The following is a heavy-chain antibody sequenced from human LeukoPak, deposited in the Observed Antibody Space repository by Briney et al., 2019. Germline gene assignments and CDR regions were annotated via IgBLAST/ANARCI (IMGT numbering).Heavy chain of an antibody. CDR3: ARVRALNSGDDF. CDR1: GFTFSSYA. V-gene: IGHV3-23*01. Sequence: GGSLRLSCAASGFTFSSYAMSGVRQAPGKGLEWVSAISDSGGSTYYADSVKGRFTISRDNAKNSLYLQMNSLRAEDTAVYYCARVRALNSGDDFWGQGTMVTVSS. CDR2: ISDSGGST. J-gene: IGHJ3*01. D-gene: IGHD3-10*01.